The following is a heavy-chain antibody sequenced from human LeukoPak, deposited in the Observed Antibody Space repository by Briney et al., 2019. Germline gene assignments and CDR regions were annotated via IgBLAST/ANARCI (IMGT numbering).Heavy chain of an antibody. CDR3: AREPGDTAMVGLDY. D-gene: IGHD5-18*01. J-gene: IGHJ4*02. CDR2: IGGSGDNT. Sequence: GGSLRLSCAASGFTFSSYAMSWVRQAPGKGLEWVSSIGGSGDNTFYADSVKDRFTISRDNSKNTLYLQMNSLRAEDTAVYYCAREPGDTAMVGLDYWGQGTLVTVSS. CDR1: GFTFSSYA. V-gene: IGHV3-23*01.